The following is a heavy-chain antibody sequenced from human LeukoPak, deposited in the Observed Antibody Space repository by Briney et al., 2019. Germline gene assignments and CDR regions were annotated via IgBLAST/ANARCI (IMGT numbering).Heavy chain of an antibody. CDR2: ISGSGGST. D-gene: IGHD4-17*01. CDR3: AKAHLDYGGTHFDY. CDR1: GFTFSSYA. J-gene: IGHJ4*02. Sequence: QPGGSLRLSCAASGFTFSSYAMSWVRQAPGKGLEWVAAISGSGGSTYYADSVKGRFTISRDNSKNTLYLQMNSLRAEDTAVYYCAKAHLDYGGTHFDYWGQGTLVTVSS. V-gene: IGHV3-23*01.